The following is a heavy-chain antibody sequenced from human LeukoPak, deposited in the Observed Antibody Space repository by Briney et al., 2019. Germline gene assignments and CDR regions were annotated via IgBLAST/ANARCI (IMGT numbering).Heavy chain of an antibody. CDR3: ARGDNSGPDYYYYMDV. CDR2: ISSSDSII. V-gene: IGHV3-11*04. D-gene: IGHD6-19*01. J-gene: IGHJ6*03. CDR1: GFTVSSNY. Sequence: GGSLRLSCAASGFTVSSNYMSWVRQAPGKGLEWVSYISSSDSIIYYADSVKGRFTISRDNAKNSLYLQMNSLRAEDTAVYYCARGDNSGPDYYYYMDVWGKGTTVTISS.